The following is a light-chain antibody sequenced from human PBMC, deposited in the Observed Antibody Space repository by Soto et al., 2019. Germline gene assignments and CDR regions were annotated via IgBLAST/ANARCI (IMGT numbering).Light chain of an antibody. CDR2: DAS. J-gene: IGKJ2*01. Sequence: DIQMTQSPSTLSASVGDRVTITCRASQSISSWLAWYQQKPGKAPKLLIYDASSLESGVPSRFSGGGYGTEFALTISSLQLDDFATYYCQQYNSYSPRTFGQGTKLEIK. CDR3: QQYNSYSPRT. V-gene: IGKV1-5*01. CDR1: QSISSW.